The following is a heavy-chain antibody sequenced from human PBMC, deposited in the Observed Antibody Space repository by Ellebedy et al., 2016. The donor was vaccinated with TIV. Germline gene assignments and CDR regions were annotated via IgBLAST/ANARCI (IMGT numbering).Heavy chain of an antibody. Sequence: ASVKVSCKASGGTFRNYAISWVRQAPGQGLEWMGGIVAVFRTTNYAQKFQGRVTITADDLPSTAYMELISLESDDTAVYYCARGRSYVPDYFDSWGQGTLVTVSS. CDR1: GGTFRNYA. CDR3: ARGRSYVPDYFDS. D-gene: IGHD3-16*01. CDR2: IVAVFRTT. J-gene: IGHJ4*02. V-gene: IGHV1-69*13.